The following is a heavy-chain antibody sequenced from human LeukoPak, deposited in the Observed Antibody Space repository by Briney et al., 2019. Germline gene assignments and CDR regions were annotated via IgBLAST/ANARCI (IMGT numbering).Heavy chain of an antibody. Sequence: ASVKVSCKASGYTFTGYYMHWVRQAPGQGLEWMGWINPNSGGTNYAQKFQGRVTMTRDTSISTAYMELSRLRSDDTAVYYCARDQDIVVVVAATEGGFDYWGQGTLVTVSS. D-gene: IGHD2-15*01. CDR1: GYTFTGYY. CDR2: INPNSGGT. V-gene: IGHV1-2*02. CDR3: ARDQDIVVVVAATEGGFDY. J-gene: IGHJ4*02.